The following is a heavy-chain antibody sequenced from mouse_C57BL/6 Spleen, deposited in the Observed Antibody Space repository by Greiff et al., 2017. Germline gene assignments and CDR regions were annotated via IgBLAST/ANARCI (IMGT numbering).Heavy chain of an antibody. CDR2: IYPGSGNT. V-gene: IGHV1-76*01. D-gene: IGHD2-4*01. J-gene: IGHJ2*01. Sequence: QVQLQQSGAELVRPGASVKLSCKASGYTFTDYYINWVKQRPGQGLEWIARIYPGSGNTYYNEKFKGKATLTAEKSSSTAYMQLSSLTSEDSAVYFCARGDYDYGDYWGQGTTLTVSS. CDR1: GYTFTDYY. CDR3: ARGDYDYGDY.